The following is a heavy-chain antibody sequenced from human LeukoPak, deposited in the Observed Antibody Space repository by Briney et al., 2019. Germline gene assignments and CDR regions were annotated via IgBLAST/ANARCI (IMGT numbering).Heavy chain of an antibody. Sequence: GVSVGLSCAASGFTFTKYAVHWVRQAPGKGLEWVANIKQDGSEKYYADSVKGRFTISRDNAKSSLYLQLNSLRVEDTAVYHCASTQTFDYWGQGTLVTVPS. CDR2: IKQDGSEK. CDR1: GFTFTKYA. J-gene: IGHJ4*02. CDR3: ASTQTFDY. V-gene: IGHV3-7*03.